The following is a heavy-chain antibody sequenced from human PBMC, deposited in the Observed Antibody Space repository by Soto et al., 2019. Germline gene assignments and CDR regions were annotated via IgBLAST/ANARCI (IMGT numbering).Heavy chain of an antibody. V-gene: IGHV3-23*01. D-gene: IGHD2-8*01. CDR3: AKANPRSRGPHDY. J-gene: IGHJ4*02. Sequence: EVQLLGSGGGLVQSGGALRLSCAASGFTFNTYAMTWVRQAPGKGLEWVSGISASGDTTSYADSVKGRFTVSRDNSRSVLYLQMHSLRAEDTAIYYCAKANPRSRGPHDYWGQGPLVTVSS. CDR1: GFTFNTYA. CDR2: ISASGDTT.